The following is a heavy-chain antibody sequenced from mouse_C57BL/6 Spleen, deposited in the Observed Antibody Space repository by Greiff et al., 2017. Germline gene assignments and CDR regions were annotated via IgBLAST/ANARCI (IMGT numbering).Heavy chain of an antibody. V-gene: IGHV5-9*01. CDR1: GFTFSSYT. CDR2: ISGGGGNT. Sequence: EVMLVESGGGLVKPGGSLKLSCAASGFTFSSYTMSWVRQTPEKRLEWVATISGGGGNTYYPDSVKGRFTISRDNAKNTLYLQMSSLRSEDTALYYCARENYGNYVWFAYWGQGTLVTVSA. J-gene: IGHJ3*01. CDR3: ARENYGNYVWFAY. D-gene: IGHD2-1*01.